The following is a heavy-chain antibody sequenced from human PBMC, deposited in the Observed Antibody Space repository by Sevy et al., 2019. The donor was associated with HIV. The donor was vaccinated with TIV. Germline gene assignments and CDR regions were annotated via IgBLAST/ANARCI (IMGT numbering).Heavy chain of an antibody. Sequence: GGSLRLSCAASGFTFSSYAMSWVRQAPGKGLEWVSAISGSGGSTYYADSVKGRFTISRDNSKKTLYLQMNSLRAEDTAVYYCAKDLMRVVVTVDAFDIWGQGTMVTVSS. CDR2: ISGSGGST. D-gene: IGHD3-22*01. CDR3: AKDLMRVVVTVDAFDI. J-gene: IGHJ3*02. V-gene: IGHV3-23*01. CDR1: GFTFSSYA.